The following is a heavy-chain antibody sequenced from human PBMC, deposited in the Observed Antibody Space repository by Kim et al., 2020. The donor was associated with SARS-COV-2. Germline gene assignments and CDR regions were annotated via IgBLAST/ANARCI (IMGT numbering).Heavy chain of an antibody. Sequence: GGSLRLSCAASGFTFSSFAMHWVRQAPGKGLEWVAVVWSDGSHKYYADSVKGRFTISRDNSKHTLFLQLASLRADDTAVYFCARGPWDNYGWSFKFDYWGTGTLVAVSS. CDR3: ARGPWDNYGWSFKFDY. D-gene: IGHD6-19*01. CDR1: GFTFSSFA. V-gene: IGHV3-33*01. CDR2: VWSDGSHK. J-gene: IGHJ4*02.